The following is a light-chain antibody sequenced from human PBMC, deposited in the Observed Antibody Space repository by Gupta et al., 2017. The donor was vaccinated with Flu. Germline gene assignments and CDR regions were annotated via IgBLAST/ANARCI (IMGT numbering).Light chain of an antibody. Sequence: QSALTQPASVSGSPGQSITITCIGSSSDVGSYDLVSWYQQHPGKAPKLIIYDVTKWPSGVSNRFSGSKSGNTASLTISGLQPDDEADYYCCSYAGSRTHVVFGGGTKLTVL. CDR3: CSYAGSRTHVV. V-gene: IGLV2-23*02. CDR2: DVT. J-gene: IGLJ2*01. CDR1: SSDVGSYDL.